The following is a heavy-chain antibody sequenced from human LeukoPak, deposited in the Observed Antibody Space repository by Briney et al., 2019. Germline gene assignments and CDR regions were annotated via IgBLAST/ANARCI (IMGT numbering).Heavy chain of an antibody. V-gene: IGHV3-23*01. CDR1: GFTFSSYA. D-gene: IGHD2-2*02. CDR3: AKGTRSSTSCYTDY. Sequence: GGSLRLSCAASGFTFSSYAMSWVRQAPGKGLEWVSAISGSGGSTYYADSVKGRFTISRGNSKNTLYLQMNSLRAEDTAVYYCAKGTRSSTSCYTDYWGQGTLVTVSS. CDR2: ISGSGGST. J-gene: IGHJ4*02.